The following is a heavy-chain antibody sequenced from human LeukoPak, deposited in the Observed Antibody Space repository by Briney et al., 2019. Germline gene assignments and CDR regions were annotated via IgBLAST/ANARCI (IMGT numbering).Heavy chain of an antibody. CDR1: GGSINNYY. V-gene: IGHV4-59*01. Sequence: SETLSLTCTVSGGSINNYYWSWIRQPPGKGLEWIGYIHYSGSTNYNPSLKSRVTISVDTSKNDFSLKLSSVTAADTAVYYCARTTEGYCRGSTYYYYYYMNVWGKGTTVTVSS. D-gene: IGHD2-15*01. CDR3: ARTTEGYCRGSTYYYYYYMNV. J-gene: IGHJ6*03. CDR2: IHYSGST.